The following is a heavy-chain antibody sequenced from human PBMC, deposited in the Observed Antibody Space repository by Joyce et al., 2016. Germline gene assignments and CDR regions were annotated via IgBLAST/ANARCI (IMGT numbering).Heavy chain of an antibody. V-gene: IGHV3-30*04. CDR1: GIDISGYA. J-gene: IGHJ5*02. CDR2: ISHDGYR. CDR3: ARIGYGVSLGNGFDP. Sequence: QVHLVESGGGVVQPGNSLRLSCVVSGIDISGYAFHWVRQAPGKGVDWVTTISHDGYRRYADSVKGRFTVSRDDSKKMVDLEMNNLRVDDTAIYYCARIGYGVSLGNGFDPWGQGTPVTVSS. D-gene: IGHD2-15*01.